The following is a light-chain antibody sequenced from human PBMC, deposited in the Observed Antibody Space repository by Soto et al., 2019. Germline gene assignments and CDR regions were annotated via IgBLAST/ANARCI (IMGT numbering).Light chain of an antibody. J-gene: IGKJ1*01. V-gene: IGKV1-5*03. CDR2: KAS. Sequence: DIQITQCPSTLSGSVGDRVTITYRASQTISSWLAWYQQKPGKAPKLLIYKASTLKSGVPSRFSGSGSGTEFTLTISSLQPDDFATYYCQQYNSYSEAFGQGTKVDIK. CDR1: QTISSW. CDR3: QQYNSYSEA.